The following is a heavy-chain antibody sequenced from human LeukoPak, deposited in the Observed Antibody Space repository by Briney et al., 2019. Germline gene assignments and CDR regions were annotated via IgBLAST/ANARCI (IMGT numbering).Heavy chain of an antibody. CDR2: IKEDGTET. J-gene: IGHJ3*02. CDR3: ARDSEFVVVTPSAFDI. CDR1: GFTFSSYA. V-gene: IGHV3-7*01. Sequence: PGGSLRLSCAASGFTFSSYAMSWVRQAPGKGLEWVASIKEDGTETYFVDSVKGRFTISRDNAKNSLYLQMNSLRAEDTAVYYCARDSEFVVVTPSAFDIWGQGTMVTVSS. D-gene: IGHD2-21*02.